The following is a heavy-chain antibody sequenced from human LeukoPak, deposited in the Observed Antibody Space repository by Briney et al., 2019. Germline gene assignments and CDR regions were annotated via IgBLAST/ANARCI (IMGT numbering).Heavy chain of an antibody. V-gene: IGHV3-48*02. D-gene: IGHD1-26*01. CDR2: ISSGSEII. CDR3: ARNPAGIGDY. Sequence: QTGGSLRLSCAASGFTFSTYNMNWVRQAPGKGLEWVSFISSGSEIIYYADSVKGRFTVSRDNAKNSLYLQMNSLRDEDTAVYYCARNPAGIGDYWGQGTLVTVSS. CDR1: GFTFSTYN. J-gene: IGHJ4*02.